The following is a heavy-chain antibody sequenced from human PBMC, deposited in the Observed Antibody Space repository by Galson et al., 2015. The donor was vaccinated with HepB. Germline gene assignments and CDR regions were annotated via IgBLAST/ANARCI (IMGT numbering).Heavy chain of an antibody. CDR2: IKQDGSEK. CDR1: GFTFTRYW. J-gene: IGHJ6*03. CDR3: MRDMDV. Sequence: SLRLSCAASGFTFTRYWMSWARQAAGKGLEWVANIKQDGSEKYYVDSVKGRFAISRDNAKNSLYLQMNSLRAEDTAVYYCMRDMDVWGKGTTVTVSS. V-gene: IGHV3-7*01.